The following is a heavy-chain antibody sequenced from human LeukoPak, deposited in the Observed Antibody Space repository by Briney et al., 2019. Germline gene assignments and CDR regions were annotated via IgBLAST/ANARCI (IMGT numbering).Heavy chain of an antibody. CDR3: AFRGVIPNYFDY. V-gene: IGHV1-18*01. D-gene: IGHD3-10*01. J-gene: IGHJ4*02. CDR1: GYTFKTYS. Sequence: ASARVSCKASGYTFKTYSFTWVRQAPGQGLEWMGRISAYNGDTNYAQKFQGRVALTADTLTRTGYMELTSLRSDDTAVYYCAFRGVIPNYFDYWGQGSLVTVSS. CDR2: ISAYNGDT.